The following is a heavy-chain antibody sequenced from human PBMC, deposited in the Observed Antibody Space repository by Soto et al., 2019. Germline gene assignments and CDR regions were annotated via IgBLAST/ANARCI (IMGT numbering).Heavy chain of an antibody. CDR3: ARDGGIMYSSSSGLFY. CDR2: INAGNGNT. D-gene: IGHD6-6*01. J-gene: IGHJ4*02. V-gene: IGHV1-3*01. Sequence: QVQLVQSGAEVKKPGASVKVSCKASGYTFTSYAMHWVRQAPGQRLEWMGWINAGNGNTKYSQKFHGRVTITRDTSASTAYMELSSLRSEDTAVYYCARDGGIMYSSSSGLFYWGQGTLVTVSS. CDR1: GYTFTSYA.